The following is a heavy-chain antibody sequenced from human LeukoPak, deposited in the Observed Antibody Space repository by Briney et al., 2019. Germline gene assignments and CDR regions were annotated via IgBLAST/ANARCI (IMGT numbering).Heavy chain of an antibody. J-gene: IGHJ4*01. CDR2: ISPYNGNT. D-gene: IGHD1-26*01. V-gene: IGHV1-18*01. CDR1: GYTFNSHD. Sequence: GASVKVSCKAAGYTFNSHDINWVRQAPGQGLQWRGWISPYNGNTNHAQKFQGRVAITTDTSTTTAYMELGNLRSDDTAVYFCARDPPYSGRFDYWGHGTLVTVSS. CDR3: ARDPPYSGRFDY.